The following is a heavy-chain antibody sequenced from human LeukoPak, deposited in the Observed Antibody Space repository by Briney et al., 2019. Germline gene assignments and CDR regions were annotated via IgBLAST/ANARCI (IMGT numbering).Heavy chain of an antibody. J-gene: IGHJ6*02. D-gene: IGHD3-10*01. Sequence: GGSLRLSCAASGFTFSTYAMNWVRQAPGKGLEWVSYITDDSLTMYYTDSVKGRFSISRDNAKNSLYLQMNSLRAKDTAVYYCASQYYYGSGYSPPASYYFGMDVWGQGTTVTVSS. V-gene: IGHV3-48*04. CDR3: ASQYYYGSGYSPPASYYFGMDV. CDR1: GFTFSTYA. CDR2: ITDDSLTM.